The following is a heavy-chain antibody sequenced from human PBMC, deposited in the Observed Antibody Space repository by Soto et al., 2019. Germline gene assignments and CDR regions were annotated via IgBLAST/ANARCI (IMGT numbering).Heavy chain of an antibody. D-gene: IGHD6-6*01. Sequence: ASVKVSCKASGYTFISYDINWVRQATGQGLEWMGWMNPNSGNTGYAQKFQGRVTMTRNTSISTAYMELSSLRSEDTAVYYCARGIGPSSSPGYWGQGTLVTVSS. CDR3: ARGIGPSSSPGY. CDR2: MNPNSGNT. J-gene: IGHJ4*02. CDR1: GYTFISYD. V-gene: IGHV1-8*01.